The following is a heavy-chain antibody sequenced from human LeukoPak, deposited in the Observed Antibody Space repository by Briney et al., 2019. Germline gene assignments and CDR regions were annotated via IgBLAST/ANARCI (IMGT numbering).Heavy chain of an antibody. V-gene: IGHV1-2*06. CDR3: ARGVRVVPAANYYYYYYMDV. J-gene: IGHJ6*03. CDR1: GYTFTGYY. D-gene: IGHD2-2*01. Sequence: ASVKVSCKASGYTFTGYYMHWVRQAPGQGLEWVGRINPNSGGTNYAQKFQGRVTMTRDTSISTAYMELSRLRSDDTAVYYCARGVRVVPAANYYYYYYMDVWGKGTTVTVSS. CDR2: INPNSGGT.